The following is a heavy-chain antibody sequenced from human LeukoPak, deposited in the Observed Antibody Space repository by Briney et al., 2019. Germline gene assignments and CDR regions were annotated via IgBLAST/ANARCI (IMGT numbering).Heavy chain of an antibody. CDR3: ATDGSSWYPTSFDY. V-gene: IGHV1-24*01. D-gene: IGHD6-13*01. CDR1: GYTLTELS. J-gene: IGHJ4*02. CDR2: FDPEDGET. Sequence: GASVKVSCKVSGYTLTELSMHWVRQAPGKGLEWMGGFDPEDGETIYAQKFQGRVTMTEDTSTDTAYMELSSLRSEDTAVYYCATDGSSWYPTSFDYWGQGTLVTVSS.